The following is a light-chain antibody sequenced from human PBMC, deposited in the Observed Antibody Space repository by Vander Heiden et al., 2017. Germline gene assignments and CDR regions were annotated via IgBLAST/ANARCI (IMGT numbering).Light chain of an antibody. CDR1: QSVSSN. Sequence: EIVMTQSPATLSVSPGERATLSCRASQSVSSNLAWYQQKPGQAPRLLIYGASTRATGIPARFSGSRPGTEFTLTISSRQSEDFAVYYCQQYNNWPPYTFGQGTKMEIK. J-gene: IGKJ2*01. V-gene: IGKV3-15*01. CDR3: QQYNNWPPYT. CDR2: GAS.